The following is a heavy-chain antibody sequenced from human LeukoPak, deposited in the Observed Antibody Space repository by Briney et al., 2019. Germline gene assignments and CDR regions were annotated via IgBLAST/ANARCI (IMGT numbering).Heavy chain of an antibody. D-gene: IGHD5-24*01. V-gene: IGHV4-59*08. J-gene: IGHJ4*02. CDR3: ARGARAGYNLEPFDY. CDR1: GGSMSSYY. Sequence: SETLSLTCTVSGGSMSSYYWSWIPQPPGKGLELIRYIYYSGSSKYNPSLKSRVTISVDTSKIQFSLKLSSVTAADTAVYYCARGARAGYNLEPFDYWGQGTLVTVSS. CDR2: IYYSGSS.